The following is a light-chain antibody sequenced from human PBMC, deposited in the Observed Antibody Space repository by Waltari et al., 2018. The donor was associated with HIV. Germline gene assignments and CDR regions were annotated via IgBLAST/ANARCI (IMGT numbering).Light chain of an antibody. CDR3: STHTSSHTLG. J-gene: IGLJ3*02. V-gene: IGLV2-14*03. Sequence: QSALTQPASVSGSPGQSVTISCIGTTSDFGPYNVVSWYQQHPDDVPKGIIYEVTSRPSGVPHRFSGSRSGNTASLTITGLQAEDEAIYYCSTHTSSHTLGFGGGTQLTVL. CDR1: TSDFGPYNV. CDR2: EVT.